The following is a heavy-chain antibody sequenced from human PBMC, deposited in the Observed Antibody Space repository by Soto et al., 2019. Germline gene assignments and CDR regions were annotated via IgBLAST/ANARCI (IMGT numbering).Heavy chain of an antibody. J-gene: IGHJ6*04. CDR1: VHTLTPYA. Sequence: SVTVSSSSSVHTLTPYAIHWWLQSPSQSLEWMGWIHAGKVNTEYSQMLQGRVTFTRDTAARTAYMELSSLLSEDTAVYYCARNYAARYYYYFGTDVWGKGTTVPSPQ. V-gene: IGHV1-3*01. CDR2: IHAGKVNT. D-gene: IGHD1-7*01. CDR3: ARNYAARYYYYFGTDV.